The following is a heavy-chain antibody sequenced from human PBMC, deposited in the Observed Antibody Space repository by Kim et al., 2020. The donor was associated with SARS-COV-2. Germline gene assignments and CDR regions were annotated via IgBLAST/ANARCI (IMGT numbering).Heavy chain of an antibody. V-gene: IGHV1-2*02. D-gene: IGHD3-3*01. J-gene: IGHJ4*02. Sequence: ASVKVSCKASGYTFTGYYMHWVRQAPGQGLEWMGWINPNSGGTNYAQKFQGRVTMTRDTSISTAYMELSRLRSDDTAVYYCARDNTIFGLVIMPFDYWGQGTPVTVAS. CDR3: ARDNTIFGLVIMPFDY. CDR1: GYTFTGYY. CDR2: INPNSGGT.